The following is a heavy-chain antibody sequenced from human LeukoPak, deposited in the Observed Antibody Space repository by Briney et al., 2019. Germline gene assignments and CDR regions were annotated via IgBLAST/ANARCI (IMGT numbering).Heavy chain of an antibody. V-gene: IGHV3-33*01. J-gene: IGHJ4*02. D-gene: IGHD3-10*01. CDR1: GFTFSSYA. CDR2: IWFDGSNK. CDR3: ARAPMVRGIIIPNLDY. Sequence: GGSLRLSCAASGFTFSSYAMYWVRQAPGKGLEWVALIWFDGSNKYYADSVKGRFTISRDNSKKTLYLQMNSLRAEDTALYYCARAPMVRGIIIPNLDYWGQGTLVTVSS.